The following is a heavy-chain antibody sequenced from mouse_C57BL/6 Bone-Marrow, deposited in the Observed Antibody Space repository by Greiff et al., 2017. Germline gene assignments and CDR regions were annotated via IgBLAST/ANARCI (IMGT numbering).Heavy chain of an antibody. CDR3: ARRQLRPRGDYFDY. Sequence: QVQLKQPGAELVKPGASVKLSCKASGYTFTSYWMHWVKQRPGQGLEWIGMIHPNSGSTNYNEKFKSKATLTVDKSSSTAYMQLSSLKSEDSAVYYCARRQLRPRGDYFDYWGQGTTLTVSS. D-gene: IGHD3-2*02. CDR1: GYTFTSYW. CDR2: IHPNSGST. J-gene: IGHJ2*01. V-gene: IGHV1-64*01.